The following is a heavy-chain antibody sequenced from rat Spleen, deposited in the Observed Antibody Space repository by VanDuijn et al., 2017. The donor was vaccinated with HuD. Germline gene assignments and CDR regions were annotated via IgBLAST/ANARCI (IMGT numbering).Heavy chain of an antibody. CDR3: ARQLTGDWYFDF. V-gene: IGHV5-7*01. D-gene: IGHD5-1*01. J-gene: IGHJ1*01. Sequence: EVQLVETGGGLVQPGRSLKLSCAASGFTFSDYNMAWVRQAPKKGLEWVATISYDGGGTYYPDSVKGRFTISRDNAKSTLYLQMDSLRSEDTATYYCARQLTGDWYFDFWGPGTMVTVSS. CDR1: GFTFSDYN. CDR2: ISYDGGGT.